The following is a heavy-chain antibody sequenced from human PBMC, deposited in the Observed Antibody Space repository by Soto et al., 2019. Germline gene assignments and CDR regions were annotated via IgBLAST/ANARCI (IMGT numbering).Heavy chain of an antibody. D-gene: IGHD2-21*01. Sequence: QGQLVQSGVEVKKPGASVRVSCKASGYPFTNYGINWVRLAPGQGLEGMGRISGRSGGTNYGPKFRDRITMATDTSSKTAYMELRRLRFDDTAVYYCANDGGHGARMHICGMDVWGQGTTVTVSS. CDR3: ANDGGHGARMHICGMDV. V-gene: IGHV1-18*01. CDR2: ISGRSGGT. CDR1: GYPFTNYG. J-gene: IGHJ6*02.